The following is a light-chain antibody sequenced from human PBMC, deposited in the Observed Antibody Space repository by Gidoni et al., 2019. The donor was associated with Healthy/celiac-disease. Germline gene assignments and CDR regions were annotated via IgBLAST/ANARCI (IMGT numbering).Light chain of an antibody. CDR3: QQYNNWPPLT. V-gene: IGKV3-15*01. Sequence: IVMTQSPATLSVSPGERATLSCRASQRVSSNLAWYQQKPGQAPRLLIYGASTRATGIPARFSGSGSGTEFTLTISSLKSEDFAVYYCQQYNNWPPLTFGGGTKVEIK. CDR2: GAS. J-gene: IGKJ4*01. CDR1: QRVSSN.